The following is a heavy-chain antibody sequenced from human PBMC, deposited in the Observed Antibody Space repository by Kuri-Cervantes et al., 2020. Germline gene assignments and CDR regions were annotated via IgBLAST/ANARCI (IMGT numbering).Heavy chain of an antibody. J-gene: IGHJ4*02. CDR3: ARGASEQYYDFWSG. CDR1: GYTFTSYG. D-gene: IGHD3-3*01. Sequence: ASVKVSCKASGYTFTSYGISWVRQAPGQGLEWMGWISAYNGDTNYAQKLQGRVTMTTDTSTSTAYMELRSLRSDDTAVYYCARGASEQYYDFWSGWGQGTLVTVSS. V-gene: IGHV1-18*01. CDR2: ISAYNGDT.